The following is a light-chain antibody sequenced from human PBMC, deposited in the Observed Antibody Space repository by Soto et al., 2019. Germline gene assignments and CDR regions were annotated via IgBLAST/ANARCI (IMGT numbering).Light chain of an antibody. CDR1: SSDVGGYNY. V-gene: IGLV2-14*01. CDR2: EVS. Sequence: QSALTHPASLSGSPGQSITISCTVTSSDVGGYNYVSWYHQPPCKAPKLMIYEVSNRPAGVSNLFSGSKSGNTASLTISGLQAEDEADYYSSSYTSSSPYVFGTGTKVTVL. CDR3: SSYTSSSPYV. J-gene: IGLJ1*01.